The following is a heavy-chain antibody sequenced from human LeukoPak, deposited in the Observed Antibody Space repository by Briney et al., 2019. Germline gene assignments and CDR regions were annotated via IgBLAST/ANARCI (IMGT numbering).Heavy chain of an antibody. V-gene: IGHV3-23*01. J-gene: IGHJ4*02. CDR3: AKAAAAPGFDF. Sequence: PGRSLRLSCAASGFTSSSYALNWVRQAPGKGLEWVATVSGSGDRMYHADFVKGRFTISRDNSKNTIYLQMNSLRAEDTALYYCAKAAAAPGFDFWGQGTLVTVSS. CDR2: VSGSGDRM. D-gene: IGHD6-13*01. CDR1: GFTSSSYA.